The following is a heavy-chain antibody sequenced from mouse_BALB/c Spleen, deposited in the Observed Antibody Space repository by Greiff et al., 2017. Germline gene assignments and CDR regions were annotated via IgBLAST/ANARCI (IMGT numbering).Heavy chain of an antibody. Sequence: QVQLQQPGAELVMPGASVKMSCKASGYTFTDYWMHWVKQRPGQGLEWIGAIDTSDSYTSYNQKFKGKATLTVDESSSTDYMQLSSLTSEDSAVYYCARYRYDAMDYWGQGTSVTVSS. V-gene: IGHV1-69*01. D-gene: IGHD2-14*01. CDR1: GYTFTDYW. J-gene: IGHJ4*01. CDR2: IDTSDSYT. CDR3: ARYRYDAMDY.